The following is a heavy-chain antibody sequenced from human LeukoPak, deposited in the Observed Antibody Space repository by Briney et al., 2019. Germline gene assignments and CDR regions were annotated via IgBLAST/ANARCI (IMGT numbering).Heavy chain of an antibody. CDR2: IIPILGIA. Sequence: GASVKVSCKASGGTFSSYAISWVRQAPGQGLEWMGRIIPILGIANYAQKFQGRVTITADKSTSTAYMELSSLRSEDTAVYYCARALEDSSGYYYVGGAFDIWGQGTMVTVSS. CDR1: GGTFSSYA. CDR3: ARALEDSSGYYYVGGAFDI. J-gene: IGHJ3*02. D-gene: IGHD3-22*01. V-gene: IGHV1-69*04.